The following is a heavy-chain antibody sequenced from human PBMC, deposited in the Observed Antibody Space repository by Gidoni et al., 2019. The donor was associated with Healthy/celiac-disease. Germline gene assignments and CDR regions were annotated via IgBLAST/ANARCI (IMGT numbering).Heavy chain of an antibody. Sequence: EVQLLESGGGLVQPGGSLRLSCAASGFTFSSYAMSWVRQAPGKGLEWVSAISGSGGSTYYADSVKGRFTISRDNSKNTLYLQMNSLRAEDTAVYYCAKDVYIWFGELYRPADYWGQGTLVTVSS. D-gene: IGHD3-10*01. J-gene: IGHJ4*02. CDR1: GFTFSSYA. CDR3: AKDVYIWFGELYRPADY. CDR2: ISGSGGST. V-gene: IGHV3-23*01.